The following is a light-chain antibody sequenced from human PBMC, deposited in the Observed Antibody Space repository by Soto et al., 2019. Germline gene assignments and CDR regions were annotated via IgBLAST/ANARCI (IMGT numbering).Light chain of an antibody. Sequence: DIQMTQSPSSLSASVGDRVTITFRARQGVSNCFAWYQQKPGKVPKLLIYAASTLQSGVPSRFSGSGSGTDLTLTISSLQPEDVATYYCQKYKSAPRTFGQGTKVEIK. CDR1: QGVSNC. V-gene: IGKV1-27*01. J-gene: IGKJ1*01. CDR3: QKYKSAPRT. CDR2: AAS.